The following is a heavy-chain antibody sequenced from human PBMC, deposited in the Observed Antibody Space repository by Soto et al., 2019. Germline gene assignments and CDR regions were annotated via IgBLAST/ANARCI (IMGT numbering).Heavy chain of an antibody. Sequence: GGSLRLSCAASGFTFSSYAMSWVRQAPGKGLEWVSAISGSGGSTYYADSVKGRFTISRDNSKNTLYLQMNSLRAEDTAVYYCAKDATSKRFLEWLFVDYWGQGTLVTVSS. D-gene: IGHD3-3*01. J-gene: IGHJ4*02. CDR1: GFTFSSYA. V-gene: IGHV3-23*01. CDR2: ISGSGGST. CDR3: AKDATSKRFLEWLFVDY.